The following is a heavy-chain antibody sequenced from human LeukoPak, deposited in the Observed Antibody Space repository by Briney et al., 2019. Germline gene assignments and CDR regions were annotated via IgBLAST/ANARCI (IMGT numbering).Heavy chain of an antibody. Sequence: GESLKISCKGSGYSFTSYWIGWVRQMPGKGLEWMGIIHPGDSDTRYSPSFQGQVTISADKSISTAYLQLSSLQASDTAIYYCARAAVTTRPLDNWGQGTLVTVSS. CDR1: GYSFTSYW. CDR2: IHPGDSDT. V-gene: IGHV5-51*01. CDR3: ARAAVTTRPLDN. D-gene: IGHD4-17*01. J-gene: IGHJ4*02.